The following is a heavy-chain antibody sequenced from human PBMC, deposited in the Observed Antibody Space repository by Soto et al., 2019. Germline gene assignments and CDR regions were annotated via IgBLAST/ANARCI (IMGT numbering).Heavy chain of an antibody. CDR3: ARDSSSFPYGMDV. CDR1: GYTFDIYG. CDR2: ISAYNGNT. V-gene: IGHV1-18*04. D-gene: IGHD6-6*01. J-gene: IGHJ6*02. Sequence: ASVKVSCKASGYTFDIYGITWVRQAPGQGLEWMTWISAYNGNTNYAQKFQGRVTMTTDTSTSTASMELRALTSDDTAVYYCARDSSSFPYGMDVWGQGTTVTVSS.